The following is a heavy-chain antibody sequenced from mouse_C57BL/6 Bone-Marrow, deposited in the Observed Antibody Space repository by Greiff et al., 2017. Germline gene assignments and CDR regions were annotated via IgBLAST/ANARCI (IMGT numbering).Heavy chain of an antibody. CDR1: GYTFTDYE. V-gene: IGHV1-15*01. CDR3: TRGGGVYYGSSYYAMDY. Sequence: VQLQQSGAELVRPGASVTLSCKASGYTFTDYEMHWVKQTPVHGLEWIGAIDPETGGTAYNQKFKGKAILTADKSSSTAYMELRSLTSEDSAVEYGTRGGGVYYGSSYYAMDYGGQGTSVTVSS. CDR2: IDPETGGT. J-gene: IGHJ4*01. D-gene: IGHD1-1*01.